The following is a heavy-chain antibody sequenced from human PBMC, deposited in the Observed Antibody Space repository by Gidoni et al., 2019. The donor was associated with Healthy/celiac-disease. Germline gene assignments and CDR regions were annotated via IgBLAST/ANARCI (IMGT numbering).Heavy chain of an antibody. D-gene: IGHD2-15*01. Sequence: EVQLLESGGGLVQPGGSLRLPCAASGFTFSSYAMRWVRQAPGKGLEWVSAISGSGGSTYYADSVKGRFTIARDNSKNTLYLQMNSLRAEDTAVYYCAKVGRVAATPAWFDPWGQGTLVTVSS. CDR2: ISGSGGST. CDR3: AKVGRVAATPAWFDP. V-gene: IGHV3-23*01. J-gene: IGHJ5*02. CDR1: GFTFSSYA.